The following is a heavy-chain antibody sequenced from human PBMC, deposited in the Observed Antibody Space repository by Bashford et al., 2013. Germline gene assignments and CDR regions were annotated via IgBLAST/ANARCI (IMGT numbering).Heavy chain of an antibody. V-gene: IGHV1-2*02. CDR1: GYTFTDHY. CDR3: ANSPDKGY. Sequence: ASVKVSCTASGYTFTDHYMHWVRQAPGQGLEWMGWVKLDSGVTDYAQNFQGRVTMTRDTSINTAYMELSRLRSDDTAVYYCANSPDKGYWGQGTLVTVSS. CDR2: VKLDSGVT. D-gene: IGHD3-9*01. J-gene: IGHJ4*02.